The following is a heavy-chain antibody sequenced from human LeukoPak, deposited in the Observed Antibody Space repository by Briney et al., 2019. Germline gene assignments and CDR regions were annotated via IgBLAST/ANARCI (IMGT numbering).Heavy chain of an antibody. V-gene: IGHV3-30*18. CDR2: ISYDGSNK. J-gene: IGHJ3*02. Sequence: TGGSLRLSCAASGFTFSSYGMHWVRQAPGKGLEWVAVISYDGSNKYYADSAKGRFTISRDNSKNTLYLQMNSLRAEDTAVYYCAKDQGGGGSYGNDAFDIWGQGTMVTVSS. D-gene: IGHD1-26*01. CDR3: AKDQGGGGSYGNDAFDI. CDR1: GFTFSSYG.